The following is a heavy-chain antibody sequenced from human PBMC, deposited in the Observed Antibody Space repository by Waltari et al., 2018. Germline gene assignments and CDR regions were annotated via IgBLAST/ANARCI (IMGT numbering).Heavy chain of an antibody. CDR1: GYTFTSYD. D-gene: IGHD6-19*01. CDR3: CFGGTLSSGWVY. CDR2: MKPNSGKT. Sequence: QVQLVQSGAEVKKPGASVKVSCKASGYTFTSYDINWVRQATGQGLEWMGWMKPNSGKTGYAQKFQGRVTMTRNTSISTAYMELSSLRSEDTAVYYCCFGGTLSSGWVYWGQGTLVTVSS. V-gene: IGHV1-8*01. J-gene: IGHJ4*02.